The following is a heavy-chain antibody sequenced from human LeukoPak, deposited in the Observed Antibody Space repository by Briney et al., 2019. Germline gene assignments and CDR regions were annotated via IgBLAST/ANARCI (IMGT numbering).Heavy chain of an antibody. CDR1: GGSISSYY. D-gene: IGHD5-18*01. V-gene: IGHV4-59*08. CDR2: IYYSGST. J-gene: IGHJ6*02. CDR3: ARHGRGYSYGLRSYYGMDV. Sequence: SETLSLTCTVSGGSISSYYWIWIRQPPGKGLEWMGYIYYSGSTNYNPSLTSRVTISVDTSKNPFSLTLSSVTAADTAVYYCARHGRGYSYGLRSYYGMDVWGPGTTVTVSS.